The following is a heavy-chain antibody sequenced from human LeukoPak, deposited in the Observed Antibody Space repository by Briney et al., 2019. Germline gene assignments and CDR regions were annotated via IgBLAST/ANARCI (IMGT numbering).Heavy chain of an antibody. CDR1: GYTFTGYY. Sequence: ASVKVSCKASGYTFTGYYMHWVRQAPGQGLEWMGWINPNSGGTNYAQKFQGRVTMSRDTSISTAYMELSRLRSDDTAVYYCARVLLPSYDFWSGDAFDIWGQGTMVSVSS. CDR3: ARVLLPSYDFWSGDAFDI. D-gene: IGHD3-3*01. J-gene: IGHJ3*02. CDR2: INPNSGGT. V-gene: IGHV1-2*02.